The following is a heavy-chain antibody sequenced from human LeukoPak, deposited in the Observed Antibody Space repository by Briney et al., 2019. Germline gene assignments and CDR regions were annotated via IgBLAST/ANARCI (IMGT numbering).Heavy chain of an antibody. CDR2: ISVYNGNT. J-gene: IGHJ4*02. D-gene: IGHD2-2*01. CDR3: AREIPYPDCSSSGCYGPWDY. Sequence: ASVKVSCKASGYTFTGYGITWVRQAPGQGLEWMRWISVYNGNTNYAQNLQGRVTMTTDTSTGTAYMELRSLRADDTAVYYCAREIPYPDCSSSGCYGPWDYWGQGTLVTVSS. V-gene: IGHV1-18*01. CDR1: GYTFTGYG.